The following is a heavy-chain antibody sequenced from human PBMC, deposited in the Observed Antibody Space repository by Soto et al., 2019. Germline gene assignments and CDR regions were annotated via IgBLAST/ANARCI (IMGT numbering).Heavy chain of an antibody. Sequence: GGSLRLSCAASGFTFSSSAMNWVRQAPGKGLEWVSIISDSGGRTYYADSVKGRFTISRDNSKNTLYLQMNSLRAEDTAVYYFAKEYCSGGSCYSPFDYWGQGTLVTVSS. CDR3: AKEYCSGGSCYSPFDY. CDR1: GFTFSSSA. V-gene: IGHV3-23*01. CDR2: ISDSGGRT. D-gene: IGHD2-15*01. J-gene: IGHJ4*02.